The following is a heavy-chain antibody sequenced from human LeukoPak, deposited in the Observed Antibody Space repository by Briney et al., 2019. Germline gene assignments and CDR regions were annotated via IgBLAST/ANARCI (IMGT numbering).Heavy chain of an antibody. D-gene: IGHD3-22*01. CDR3: ARDPVFYDSSGYFDY. J-gene: IGHJ4*02. V-gene: IGHV3-33*01. CDR1: GFTFSSYG. CDR2: IWYDGSNK. Sequence: GGSLRLSSAASGFTFSSYGMHWVRQAPGKGLEWVAVIWYDGSNKYYADSVKGRFTISRDNSKNTLYLQMNSLRAEDTAVYYCARDPVFYDSSGYFDYWGQGTLVTVSS.